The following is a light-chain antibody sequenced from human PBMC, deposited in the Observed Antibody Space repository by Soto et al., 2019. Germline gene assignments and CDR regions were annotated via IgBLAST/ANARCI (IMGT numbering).Light chain of an antibody. CDR1: QSVSNY. J-gene: IGKJ5*01. Sequence: EIVLTQAPATLSLSPGETATLSCRASQSVSNYLAWYQHKPGQAPRLLIYGASNRATGVSARISGSGSGRDFRLTIKSLEPEDSAVYDCHQRTNWPSITFGQGTRLEI. CDR3: HQRTNWPSIT. CDR2: GAS. V-gene: IGKV3-11*02.